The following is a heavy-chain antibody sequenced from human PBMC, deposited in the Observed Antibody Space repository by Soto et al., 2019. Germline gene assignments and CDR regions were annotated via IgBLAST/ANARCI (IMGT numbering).Heavy chain of an antibody. J-gene: IGHJ5*02. Sequence: QLLQSGGGWVQPGGSLTLSCAASGFTFGTTDMSWVRQAPGEGLEWVSTIDGSGGITYYADSVKGRLTISRDNSRNTVYLQMNSLRGDDTALYYCVKNSGWFNTWGQGALVTVSS. CDR3: VKNSGWFNT. CDR1: GFTFGTTD. D-gene: IGHD3-10*01. V-gene: IGHV3-23*01. CDR2: IDGSGGIT.